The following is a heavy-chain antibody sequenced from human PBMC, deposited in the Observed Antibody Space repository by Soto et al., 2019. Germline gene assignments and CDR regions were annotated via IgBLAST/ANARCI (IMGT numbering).Heavy chain of an antibody. CDR3: ARQEEEYSSSWLYDAFDI. V-gene: IGHV4-39*01. CDR2: IYYSGST. D-gene: IGHD6-13*01. Sequence: SETLSLTCTVSGGSISSSSYYWGWIRQPPGKGLEWIGSIYYSGSTYYNPSLKSRVTISVDTSKNQFSLKLSSVTAADTAVYYCARQEEEYSSSWLYDAFDIWGQGTMVTVSS. CDR1: GGSISSSSYY. J-gene: IGHJ3*02.